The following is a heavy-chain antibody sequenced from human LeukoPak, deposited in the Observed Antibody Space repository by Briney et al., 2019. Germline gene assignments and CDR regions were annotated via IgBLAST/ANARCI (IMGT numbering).Heavy chain of an antibody. J-gene: IGHJ3*02. V-gene: IGHV4-31*03. CDR2: IYYSGST. Sequence: SETLPLTCTVSGGSISSGGYYWSWIRQHPGKGLEWIGYIYYSGSTYYNPSLKSRVTISVDTSKNQFSLKLSSVTAADTAVYYCARSGSYAEGAFDIWGQGTMVTVSS. CDR1: GGSISSGGYY. D-gene: IGHD1-26*01. CDR3: ARSGSYAEGAFDI.